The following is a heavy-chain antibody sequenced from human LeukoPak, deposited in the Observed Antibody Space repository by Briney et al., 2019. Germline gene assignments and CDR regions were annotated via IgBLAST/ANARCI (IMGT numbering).Heavy chain of an antibody. CDR2: IYYSGST. D-gene: IGHD5-12*01. J-gene: IGHJ4*02. CDR3: ARDEGYDYFDY. V-gene: IGHV4-59*01. Sequence: SETLSLTCTVSGGSISSYYWSWIRQPPGKGLEWIGYIYYSGSTNYNPSLKSRVTISVYTSKNQFSLKLSSVTAADTAVYYCARDEGYDYFDYWGQGTLVTVSS. CDR1: GGSISSYY.